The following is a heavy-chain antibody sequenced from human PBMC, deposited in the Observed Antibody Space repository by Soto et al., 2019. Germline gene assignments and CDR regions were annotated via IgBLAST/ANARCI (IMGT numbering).Heavy chain of an antibody. CDR1: GGSISGGGYY. D-gene: IGHD3-10*01. CDR3: AREIAVVRGVRTYYFDY. J-gene: IGHJ4*02. V-gene: IGHV4-31*03. CDR2: IYYSGST. Sequence: QVQLQESGPGLVKPSQTLSLTCTVSGGSISGGGYYWSWIRQHPGKGLEGIGYIYYSGSTYYNPSLKSRVTISVDTSKNQFSLKLSSVTAADTAVYYCAREIAVVRGVRTYYFDYWGQGTLVTVSS.